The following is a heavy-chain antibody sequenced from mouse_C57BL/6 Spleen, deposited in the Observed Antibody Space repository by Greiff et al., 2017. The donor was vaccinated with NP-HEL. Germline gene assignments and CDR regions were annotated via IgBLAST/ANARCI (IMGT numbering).Heavy chain of an antibody. V-gene: IGHV1-82*01. CDR1: GYAFSSSW. CDR2: IYPGDGDT. Sequence: VQLQQSGPELVKPGASVKISCKASGYAFSSSWMNWVKQRPGKGLEWIGRIYPGDGDTNYNGKFKGKATLTADKSSSTAYMQLSSLTSEDSAVYFCARGEPFQEMDYWGQGTSVTVSS. J-gene: IGHJ4*01. CDR3: ARGEPFQEMDY.